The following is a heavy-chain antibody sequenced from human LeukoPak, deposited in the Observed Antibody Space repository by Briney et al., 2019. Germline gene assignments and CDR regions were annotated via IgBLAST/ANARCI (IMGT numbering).Heavy chain of an antibody. J-gene: IGHJ4*02. CDR2: IGSVTTYI. Sequence: GGSLRLSCAASGFTFSDYTMNWVRQAPGKGLEWVSSIGSVTTYIYYADSVKGRFTISRDNAKNSLSLQKNSLRAEDTAVYYCARAIAVAGPYYFDYWGQGTLVTVSS. D-gene: IGHD6-19*01. V-gene: IGHV3-21*01. CDR1: GFTFSDYT. CDR3: ARAIAVAGPYYFDY.